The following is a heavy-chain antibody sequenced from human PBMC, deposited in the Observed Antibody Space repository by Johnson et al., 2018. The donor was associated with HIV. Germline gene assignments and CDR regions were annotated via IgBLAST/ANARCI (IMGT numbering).Heavy chain of an antibody. V-gene: IGHV3-30*03. Sequence: QVQLVESGGGLVQPGGSLRLSCAASGFTFSSYVMHWVRQAPGKGLEWVADISYDGSDKYYVDSVKGRFTISRDNAKNSLYLQMNSLRAEDTAVYYCARPTLPIVGGDGLDAFDIWGQGTMVTVSS. CDR1: GFTFSSYV. D-gene: IGHD2-21*02. CDR3: ARPTLPIVGGDGLDAFDI. J-gene: IGHJ3*02. CDR2: ISYDGSDK.